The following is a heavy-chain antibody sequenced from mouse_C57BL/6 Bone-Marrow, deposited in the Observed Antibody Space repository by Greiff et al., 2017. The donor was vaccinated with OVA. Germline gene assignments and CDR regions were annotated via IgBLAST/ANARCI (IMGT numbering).Heavy chain of an antibody. CDR2: IRNKANGYTT. J-gene: IGHJ2*01. CDR3: ARYRGYDYFYYFDY. D-gene: IGHD2-4*01. CDR1: GFTLTDYY. V-gene: IGHV7-3*01. Sequence: EVNVVESGGGLVQPGGSLSLSCAASGFTLTDYYMSWVRQPPGKALEWLGFIRNKANGYTTEYSASVKGRFTISRDNSQSILYRQMNALRAEDSATYYCARYRGYDYFYYFDYRGQGTTLTVSS.